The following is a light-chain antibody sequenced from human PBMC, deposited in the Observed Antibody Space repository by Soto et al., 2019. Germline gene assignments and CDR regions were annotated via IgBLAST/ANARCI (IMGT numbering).Light chain of an antibody. Sequence: QSVLTQPPSVSDAPGQRVTISCTGTSSDIGAGYDVHWYQQLPGAAPKLLIYSNAIRPSGVPDRFSGSKSGTSASLAITGLRAEDEADYYCQSYDSSLSSYVFGTGTKLTVL. J-gene: IGLJ1*01. CDR1: SSDIGAGYD. CDR2: SNA. CDR3: QSYDSSLSSYV. V-gene: IGLV1-40*01.